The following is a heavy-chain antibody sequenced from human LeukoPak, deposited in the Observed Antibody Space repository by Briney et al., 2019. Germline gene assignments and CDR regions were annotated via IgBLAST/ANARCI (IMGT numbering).Heavy chain of an antibody. CDR3: ARDLPTGYYISSGYYEYFLDY. CDR1: GFTFSTYW. V-gene: IGHV3-7*04. D-gene: IGHD3-22*01. CDR2: IKQDGSEK. J-gene: IGHJ4*02. Sequence: GGSLRLSCAASGFTFSTYWMTWVRQAPGKGLEWVANIKQDGSEKYYVDSLKGRFTISRDNAKNSQFLQMNSLRAEDTAVYYCARDLPTGYYISSGYYEYFLDYWGQGTLVTVSS.